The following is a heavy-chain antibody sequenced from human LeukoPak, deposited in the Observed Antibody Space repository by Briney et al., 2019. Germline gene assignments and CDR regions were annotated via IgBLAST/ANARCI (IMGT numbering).Heavy chain of an antibody. D-gene: IGHD3-22*01. V-gene: IGHV3-53*01. J-gene: IGHJ4*02. CDR1: GFTVSSNY. Sequence: GSLRLSCAASGFTVSSNYMSWVRQAPGKGLEWVSVIYSGGSTYYADSVKGRFTISRDNSKNTLYLQMNSLRAEDTAVYYCARDAAHYDSRGGYDYWGQGTLVTVSS. CDR2: IYSGGST. CDR3: ARDAAHYDSRGGYDY.